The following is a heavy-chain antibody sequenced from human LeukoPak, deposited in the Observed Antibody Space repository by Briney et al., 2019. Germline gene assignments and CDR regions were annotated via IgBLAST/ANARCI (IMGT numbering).Heavy chain of an antibody. J-gene: IGHJ4*02. D-gene: IGHD2-2*01. CDR2: ISWNSGSI. CDR1: GFTFDDYA. Sequence: GGSLRLSCAASGFTFDDYAMHWVRQAPGKGLEWVSGISWNSGSIGYADSVKGRFTISRDNAKNSLYLQMNSLRAEDTAVYYCAREVPAAFFLDYWGQGTLVTVSS. V-gene: IGHV3-9*01. CDR3: AREVPAAFFLDY.